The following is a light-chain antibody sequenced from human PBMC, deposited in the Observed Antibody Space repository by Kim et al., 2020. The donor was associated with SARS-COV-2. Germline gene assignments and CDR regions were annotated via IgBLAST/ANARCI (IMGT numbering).Light chain of an antibody. CDR1: SSTIGSNT. CDR2: TNN. J-gene: IGLJ3*02. CDR3: ATWDDSLNGWV. V-gene: IGLV1-44*01. Sequence: GQRVTISCSGSSSTIGSNTVSWYQQLPATAPKLLIYTNNQRPSGVPDRFSGSKSGTSASLAISGLQSADEADYYCATWDDSLNGWVFGGGTQLTVL.